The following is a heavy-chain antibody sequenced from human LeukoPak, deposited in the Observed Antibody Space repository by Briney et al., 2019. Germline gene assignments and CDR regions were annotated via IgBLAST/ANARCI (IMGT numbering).Heavy chain of an antibody. J-gene: IGHJ4*02. CDR2: INSAGSTT. V-gene: IGHV3-74*01. CDR1: GFTFTTYW. Sequence: PGGSLRLSCAASGFTFTTYWVHWVRQAPGKGLVWVSRINSAGSTTTYADSVQGRFTISRDNAKNTLYLQMNSLRAEDTAVYYCARGGAYSSGPFDYWGQGTLVTVSS. CDR3: ARGGAYSSGPFDY. D-gene: IGHD6-25*01.